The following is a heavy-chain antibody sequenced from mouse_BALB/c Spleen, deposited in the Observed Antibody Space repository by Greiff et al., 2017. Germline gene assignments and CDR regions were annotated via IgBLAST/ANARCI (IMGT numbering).Heavy chain of an antibody. CDR2: INPYNDGT. CDR3: ARGDYDGYLAWFAY. CDR1: GYTFTSYV. D-gene: IGHD2-3*01. V-gene: IGHV1-14*01. Sequence: VHVKQSGPELVKPGASVKMSCKASGYTFTSYVMHWVKQKPGQGLEWIGYINPYNDGTKYNEKFKGKATLTSDKSSSTAYMELSSLTSEDSAVYYCARGDYDGYLAWFAYWGQGTLVTVSA. J-gene: IGHJ3*01.